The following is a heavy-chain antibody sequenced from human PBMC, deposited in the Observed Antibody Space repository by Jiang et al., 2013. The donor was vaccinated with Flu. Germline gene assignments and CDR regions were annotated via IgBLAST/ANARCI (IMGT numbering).Heavy chain of an antibody. CDR3: VKDLGSRHSGGNWYYLHY. CDR2: IRYDGSDK. D-gene: IGHD2-15*01. Sequence: QLLESGGGVVQPGGSLRLSCAASGFIFSNYGMHWVRQAPDKGLEWVAFIRYDGSDKHYADSVKGRFTISRDNSKSTLYLQMNSLRIDDTGIFYCVKDLGSRHSGGNWYYLHYWGQGTLVTVSS. V-gene: IGHV3-30*02. J-gene: IGHJ4*02. CDR1: GFIFSNYG.